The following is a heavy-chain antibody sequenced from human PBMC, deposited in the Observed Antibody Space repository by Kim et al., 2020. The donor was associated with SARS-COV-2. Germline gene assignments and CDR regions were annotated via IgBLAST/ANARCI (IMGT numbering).Heavy chain of an antibody. J-gene: IGHJ4*02. Sequence: TRYPQKFQGRVTITRDTSANTAYMELSSLTSEDTAVYYCAKWGDGGTPLKFWGQGALVTVSS. V-gene: IGHV1-3*01. CDR3: AKWGDGGTPLKF. CDR2: T. D-gene: IGHD1-26*01.